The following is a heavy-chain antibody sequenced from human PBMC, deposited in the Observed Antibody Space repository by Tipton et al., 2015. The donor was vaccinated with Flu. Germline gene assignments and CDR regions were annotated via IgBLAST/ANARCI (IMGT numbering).Heavy chain of an antibody. D-gene: IGHD7-27*01. CDR1: GGTFSSYV. J-gene: IGHJ5*02. Sequence: QLVQSGAEVKKPGSSVKVSCKASGGTFSSYVISWVRQAPGQGLEWMGRIIPILDIANSAQKFQGRVTITADKSTSTAYMELSSLRSEDTAVYYCARDPDTGVGRYFDPWGQGTLVTVSS. CDR3: ARDPDTGVGRYFDP. V-gene: IGHV1-69*09. CDR2: IIPILDIA.